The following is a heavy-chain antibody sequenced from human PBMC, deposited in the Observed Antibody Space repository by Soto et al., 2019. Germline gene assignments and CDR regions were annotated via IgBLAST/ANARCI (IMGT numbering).Heavy chain of an antibody. V-gene: IGHV3-30-3*01. CDR1: GFTFSSYA. D-gene: IGHD5-12*01. CDR2: ISYDGSNK. Sequence: LILSCAASGFTFSSYAMHWVRQAPGKGLEWVAVISYDGSNKYYADSVKGRFTISRDNSKNTLYLQMNSLRAEDTAVYYCARDPTIGIVPFDYWGQGTLVTVSS. CDR3: ARDPTIGIVPFDY. J-gene: IGHJ4*02.